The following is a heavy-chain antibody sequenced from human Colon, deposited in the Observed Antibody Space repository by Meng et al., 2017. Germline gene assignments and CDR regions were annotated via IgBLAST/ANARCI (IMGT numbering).Heavy chain of an antibody. Sequence: QVQPQQSGPGLVQPAQPLSITCAISGDSVSSNSAAWNRIRQPPSRGLEWLGRTYYRSKYYNDYALSVKSRITINPDTSKNQFSLQLNSVTPEDTAIYYCARDWGDVRGGFDFWGQGTLVTVFS. D-gene: IGHD3-10*02. CDR1: GDSVSSNSAA. V-gene: IGHV6-1*01. J-gene: IGHJ4*02. CDR2: TYYRSKYYN. CDR3: ARDWGDVRGGFDF.